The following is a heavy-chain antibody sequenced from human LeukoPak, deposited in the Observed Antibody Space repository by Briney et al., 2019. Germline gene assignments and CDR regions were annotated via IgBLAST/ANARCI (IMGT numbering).Heavy chain of an antibody. CDR3: AHLGGARGGFDY. V-gene: IGHV3-9*01. CDR1: GFTFDDYA. Sequence: GGSLRLSCAASGFTFDDYAMHWVRQAPGKGLEWVSGISWNSGSIGYADSVKGRFTISRDNAKNSLYLQMNSLRAEDTALYYCAHLGGARGGFDYWGQGTLVTVSS. J-gene: IGHJ4*02. CDR2: ISWNSGSI. D-gene: IGHD1-26*01.